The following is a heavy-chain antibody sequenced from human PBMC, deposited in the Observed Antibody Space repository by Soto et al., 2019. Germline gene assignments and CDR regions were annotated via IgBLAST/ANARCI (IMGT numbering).Heavy chain of an antibody. CDR3: ARDSNYGDYCA. CDR2: IYYSGST. V-gene: IGHV4-30-4*01. Sequence: PSGTLSLTCSVSGGSISSGDYYWSWIRQPPGKGLEWIGYIYYSGSTYYNPSLKSRVTISVDTSKNHFSLNLSSVTAADTAVYYCARDSNYGDYCAWGKGTRVIVSS. CDR1: GGSISSGDYY. J-gene: IGHJ5*02. D-gene: IGHD4-17*01.